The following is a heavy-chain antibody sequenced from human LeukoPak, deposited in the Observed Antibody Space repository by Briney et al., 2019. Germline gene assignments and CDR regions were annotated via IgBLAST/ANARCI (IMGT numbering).Heavy chain of an antibody. Sequence: GASVKVSCKASGYTFTSYGISWVRQAPGQGLEWMGWINPNSGGTNYAQKFQGRVTMTRDTSISTAYMELSRLRSDDTAVYYCARDGTGTTWYYMDVWGKGTTVTVSS. CDR3: ARDGTGTTWYYMDV. CDR2: INPNSGGT. CDR1: GYTFTSYG. J-gene: IGHJ6*03. D-gene: IGHD1-7*01. V-gene: IGHV1-2*02.